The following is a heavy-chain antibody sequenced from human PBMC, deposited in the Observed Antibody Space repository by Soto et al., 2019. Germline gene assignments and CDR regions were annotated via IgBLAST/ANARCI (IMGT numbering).Heavy chain of an antibody. CDR3: ARRQIVATKVWYYYYYGMDV. CDR1: GYTFTGYY. CDR2: INPNSGGT. Sequence: ASVKVSCKASGYTFTGYYMHWVRQAPGQGLEWMGWINPNSGGTNYAQKFQGRVTMTRDTSISTAYMELSRLRSDDTAVYYCARRQIVATKVWYYYYYGMDVWGQGTTVTVSS. J-gene: IGHJ6*02. V-gene: IGHV1-2*02. D-gene: IGHD5-12*01.